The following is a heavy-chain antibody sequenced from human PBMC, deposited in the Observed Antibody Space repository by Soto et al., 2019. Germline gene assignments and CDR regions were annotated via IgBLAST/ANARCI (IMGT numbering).Heavy chain of an antibody. CDR2: IWYDGSNK. V-gene: IGHV3-33*08. Sequence: GGSLRLSCAASGFTFSSYAMHWVRQAPGKGLEWVAVIWYDGSNKYYADSVKGRFTISRDNSKNTLYLQMNSLRAEDTAVYYCARDRAVEMATIYYFDYWGQGTLVTVSS. D-gene: IGHD5-12*01. J-gene: IGHJ4*02. CDR1: GFTFSSYA. CDR3: ARDRAVEMATIYYFDY.